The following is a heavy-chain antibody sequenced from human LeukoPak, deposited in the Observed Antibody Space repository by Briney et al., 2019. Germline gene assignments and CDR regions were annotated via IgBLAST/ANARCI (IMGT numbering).Heavy chain of an antibody. CDR1: GFTFDDYA. V-gene: IGHV3-9*01. J-gene: IGHJ4*02. CDR3: AKDMVVWFGELAFDF. CDR2: ISWNSGSI. Sequence: AGGSLRLSCAASGFTFDDYAMHWVRQVPGKGLEWVSGISWNSGSIGYADSVKGRFTISRDNAKNFLYLQMNSLRAEDTALYYCAKDMVVWFGELAFDFWGQGTLVTVSS. D-gene: IGHD3-10*01.